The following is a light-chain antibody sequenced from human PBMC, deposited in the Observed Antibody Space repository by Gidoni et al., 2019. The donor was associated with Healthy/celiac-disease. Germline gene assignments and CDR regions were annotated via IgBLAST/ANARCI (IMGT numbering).Light chain of an antibody. Sequence: EIVLTQSPDTLSLSPGERATLSCRASQSVSSYLAWYQHKPGQAPRLLIYDASNRATGITARFSGSGSATDFTLTISSLEPEDFAVYYCQQRSNWPPMYTFGQGTKLEIK. J-gene: IGKJ2*01. V-gene: IGKV3-11*01. CDR2: DAS. CDR3: QQRSNWPPMYT. CDR1: QSVSSY.